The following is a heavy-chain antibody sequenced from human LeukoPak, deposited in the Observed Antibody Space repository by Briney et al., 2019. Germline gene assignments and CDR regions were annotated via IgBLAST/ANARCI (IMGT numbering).Heavy chain of an antibody. J-gene: IGHJ5*02. CDR3: ARGPRIAAAGTGWFDP. V-gene: IGHV1-2*04. D-gene: IGHD6-13*01. CDR2: INPNSGGT. Sequence: GASVTVSCKASGYTFTGYYMHWVRQAPGQGLEWKGWINPNSGGTNYAQKFQGWVTMTRDTSISTAYMELSRLRSDDTAVYYCARGPRIAAAGTGWFDPWGQGTLVTVSS. CDR1: GYTFTGYY.